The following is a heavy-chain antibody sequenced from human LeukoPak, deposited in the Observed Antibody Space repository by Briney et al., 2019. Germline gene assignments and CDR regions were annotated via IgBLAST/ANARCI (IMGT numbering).Heavy chain of an antibody. D-gene: IGHD3-22*01. J-gene: IGHJ4*02. CDR3: AKAREEGYYYDSSGYYPDY. CDR1: GFTFSSYA. CDR2: ISGSGGST. V-gene: IGHV3-23*01. Sequence: GGSLRLSCAASGFTFSSYAMSWVRQAPGKGLKWVSAISGSGGSTYYADSVKGRFTISRDNSKNTLYLQMNSLRAEDTAVYYCAKAREEGYYYDSSGYYPDYWGQGTLVTVSS.